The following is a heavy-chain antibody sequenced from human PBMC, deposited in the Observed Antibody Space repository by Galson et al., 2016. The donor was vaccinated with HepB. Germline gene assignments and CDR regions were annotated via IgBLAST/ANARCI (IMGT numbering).Heavy chain of an antibody. CDR3: ARVPWGYSGSYLLHYGMDV. D-gene: IGHD1-26*01. Sequence: SVKVSCKASGYTFTNYDINWVRQAAGQGLAWMGWMNPNSGITAYAQTFQGRVTMTRNTSISTAYMELSSRRSEDTAVYYCARVPWGYSGSYLLHYGMDVWGQGTTVTVSS. CDR1: GYTFTNYD. CDR2: MNPNSGIT. V-gene: IGHV1-8*01. J-gene: IGHJ6*02.